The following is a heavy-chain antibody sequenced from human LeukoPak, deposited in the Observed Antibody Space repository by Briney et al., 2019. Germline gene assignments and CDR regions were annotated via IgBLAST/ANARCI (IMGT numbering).Heavy chain of an antibody. Sequence: GESLKISCKGSGYSFTSYWIGWVRQMPGKGLEWMGIIYPGDSDTRYSPSFQGQVTISADKSISTAYLQWSSLKASDTAMYYCARRADSSGYYYGDALDIWGQGTMVTVSS. CDR3: ARRADSSGYYYGDALDI. J-gene: IGHJ3*02. CDR1: GYSFTSYW. V-gene: IGHV5-51*01. CDR2: IYPGDSDT. D-gene: IGHD3-22*01.